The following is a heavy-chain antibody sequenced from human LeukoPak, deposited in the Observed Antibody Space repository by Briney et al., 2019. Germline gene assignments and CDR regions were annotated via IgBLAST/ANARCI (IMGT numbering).Heavy chain of an antibody. CDR3: ARAGYSYGTGYYFDY. V-gene: IGHV4-38-2*02. CDR1: GYSISSGYY. J-gene: IGHJ4*02. D-gene: IGHD5-18*01. Sequence: SETLSLTCTVSGYSISSGYYWGWIRLPPGKGLEWIGYIYYTGATYYNPSLKSRVTISLDTSKNQFSLKLSSVTAADAAVYYCARAGYSYGTGYYFDYWGQGALVTVSS. CDR2: IYYTGAT.